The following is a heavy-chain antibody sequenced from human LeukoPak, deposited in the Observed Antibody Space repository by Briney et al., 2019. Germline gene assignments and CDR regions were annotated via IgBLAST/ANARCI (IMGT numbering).Heavy chain of an antibody. CDR2: IYHSGST. J-gene: IGHJ1*01. Sequence: SETLSLTCAVSGGSISSGGYSWSWIRQPPGKGLEWIGYIYHSGSTYYNPSLKSRVTISVDTSKNQFSLKLSSVTAADTAVYYCARAGPSVPIQHWGQGTLVTVSS. D-gene: IGHD3-10*01. CDR1: GGSISSGGYS. CDR3: ARAGPSVPIQH. V-gene: IGHV4-30-2*05.